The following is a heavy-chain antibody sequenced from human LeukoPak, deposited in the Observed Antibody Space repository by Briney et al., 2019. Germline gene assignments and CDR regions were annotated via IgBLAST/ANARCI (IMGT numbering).Heavy chain of an antibody. CDR1: GGSISSYY. J-gene: IGHJ4*02. CDR2: IYYSGST. D-gene: IGHD3-9*01. CDR3: ARGRYFDWLLYYFDY. Sequence: PSETLSLTCTVSGGSISSYYWSWIRQPPGKGLEWIGYIYYSGSTNYNPSLKSRVTISVDTPKNQFSLKLSSVTAADTAVYYCARGRYFDWLLYYFDYWGQGTLVTVSS. V-gene: IGHV4-59*01.